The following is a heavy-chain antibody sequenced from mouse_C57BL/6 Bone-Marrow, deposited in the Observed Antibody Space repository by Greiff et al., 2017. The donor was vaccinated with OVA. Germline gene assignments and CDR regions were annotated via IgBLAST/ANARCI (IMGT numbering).Heavy chain of an antibody. CDR1: GFTFSSYA. CDR2: ISSGGDYI. CDR3: TRDRELRPRYFDV. D-gene: IGHD1-2*01. Sequence: EVQRVESGAGLVKPGGSLKLSCAASGFTFSSYAMSWVRQTPEKRLEWVAYISSGGDYIYYADTVKGRFTISRDNARNTLYLQMSSLKSEDTAMYYCTRDRELRPRYFDVWGTGTTVTVSS. J-gene: IGHJ1*03. V-gene: IGHV5-9-1*02.